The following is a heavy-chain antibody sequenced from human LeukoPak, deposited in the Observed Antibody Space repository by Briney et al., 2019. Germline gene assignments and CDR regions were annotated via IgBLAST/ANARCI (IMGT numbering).Heavy chain of an antibody. J-gene: IGHJ4*02. Sequence: GGSLRLSCAASGFTYDDYAMHWVRQAPGKGLEWVSGIGWNSGSIGYADSVKGRFTISRDNAKNSLYLQMNSLRAEDMALYYCAKGGKDILTGPPEYWGQGNLGTVSS. V-gene: IGHV3-9*03. CDR2: IGWNSGSI. D-gene: IGHD3-9*01. CDR3: AKGGKDILTGPPEY. CDR1: GFTYDDYA.